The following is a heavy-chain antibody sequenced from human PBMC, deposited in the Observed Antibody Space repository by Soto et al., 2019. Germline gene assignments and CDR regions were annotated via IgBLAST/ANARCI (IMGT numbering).Heavy chain of an antibody. CDR3: TAYPSTIMVVVPAAIPEYFSCPLHQYYIAMDV. Sequence: GSLRLSCAASGFTFSTAWMSWGRQAPGKGLEWVGRIKSKTDGGTTDYAAPVKGRFTISRDDSKNTLYLQMNSLKTEDTAVYYCTAYPSTIMVVVPAAIPEYFSCPLHQYYIAMDVWDPGTMGTV. J-gene: IGHJ6*02. D-gene: IGHD2-2*02. CDR1: GFTFSTAW. V-gene: IGHV3-15*01. CDR2: IKSKTDGGTT.